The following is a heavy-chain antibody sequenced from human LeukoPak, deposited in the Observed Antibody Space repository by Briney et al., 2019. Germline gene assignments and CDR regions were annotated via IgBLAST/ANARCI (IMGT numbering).Heavy chain of an antibody. Sequence: ASVNVSFKSSVYTFTRYYMHWVRQAPGQGLEWMGWINPNSGGTNYAQKFQGRVTMTRDTSISTAYMELSRLRSDDTAVYYCARISPASAGYWGQGTLVTVSS. CDR1: VYTFTRYY. CDR2: INPNSGGT. V-gene: IGHV1-2*02. J-gene: IGHJ4*02. CDR3: ARISPASAGY.